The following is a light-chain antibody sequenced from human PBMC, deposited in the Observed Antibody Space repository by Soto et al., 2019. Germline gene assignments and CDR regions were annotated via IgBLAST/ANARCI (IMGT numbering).Light chain of an antibody. V-gene: IGKV3-20*01. J-gene: IGKJ5*01. CDR3: QQYHQWPIP. CDR1: QSVSSSF. Sequence: EIVLTQSPGTLSLSPGERTTLSWRATQSVSSSFLAWYQQNVGQALRLLIYGASSRATGIPGRFSGSGSGTDFTLTISSLQSEDFAVYYCQQYHQWPIPFGQGTRLEIK. CDR2: GAS.